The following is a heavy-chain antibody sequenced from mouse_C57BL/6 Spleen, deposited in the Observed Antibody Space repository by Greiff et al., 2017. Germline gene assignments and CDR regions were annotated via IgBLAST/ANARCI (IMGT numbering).Heavy chain of an antibody. D-gene: IGHD1-1*01. CDR1: GYTFTSYW. CDR3: ARGFITTVVAFDY. CDR2: IDPNSGGT. V-gene: IGHV1-72*01. Sequence: VQLQQPGAELVKPGASVKLSCKASGYTFTSYWMHWVKQRPGRGLEWIGRIDPNSGGTKYNEKFKSKATLTVDKPSSTAYMQLSSLTSEDSSVYYCARGFITTVVAFDYWGQGTTLTVSS. J-gene: IGHJ2*01.